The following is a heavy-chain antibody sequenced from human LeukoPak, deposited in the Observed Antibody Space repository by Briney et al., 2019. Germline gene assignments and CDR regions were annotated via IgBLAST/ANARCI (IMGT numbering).Heavy chain of an antibody. CDR2: IYHSGST. D-gene: IGHD6-13*01. CDR1: GYSTSSDYY. J-gene: IGHJ5*02. CDR3: ARKAAAGIPPLYNWFDP. V-gene: IGHV4-38-2*01. Sequence: KPSETLSLTCAVSGYSTSSDYYWGWIRQPPGKGLEWIGNIYHSGSTYYNPSFKSRVTISVDTSKNQFSLKLSSVTAADTAVYYCARKAAAGIPPLYNWFDPWGQGTLVTVSA.